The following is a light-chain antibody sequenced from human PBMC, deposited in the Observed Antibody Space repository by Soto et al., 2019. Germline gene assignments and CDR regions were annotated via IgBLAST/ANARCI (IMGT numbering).Light chain of an antibody. CDR3: SSYSRSTAYL. CDR1: SSDGGGYNY. Sequence: SVRTQPASVSGSPGQSITISCSGTSSDGGGYNYVSWYQQHPGKAPNLMIYEVSNRPSGVSTRFSGSESGNTASLTISGLQAEDETDYFCSSYSRSTAYLCGTGTKVTVL. J-gene: IGLJ1*01. V-gene: IGLV2-14*01. CDR2: EVS.